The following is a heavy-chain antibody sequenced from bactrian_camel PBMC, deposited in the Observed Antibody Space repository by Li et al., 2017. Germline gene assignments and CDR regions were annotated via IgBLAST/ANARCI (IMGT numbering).Heavy chain of an antibody. CDR1: YTVEMAC. J-gene: IGHJ6*01. CDR2: YNNSWR. CDR3: ATTRSLCYISDLKVPADFDY. Sequence: VQLVESGGGSVQAGGSLRLSCSYTVEMACMAWFRQAPGEAREGVAEYNNSWRNYADSVKGRFTISRDKNPNTLLRLEMNSLEPEDTAMYYCATTRSLCYISDLKVPADFDYWGQGTQVTVS. V-gene: IGHV3S1*01. D-gene: IGHD4*01.